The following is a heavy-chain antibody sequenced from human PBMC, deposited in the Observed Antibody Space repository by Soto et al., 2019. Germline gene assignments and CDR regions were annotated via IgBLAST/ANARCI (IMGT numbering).Heavy chain of an antibody. Sequence: PSETLSLTCTVSGGSISSYYWSWIRQPPGKGLEWIGYIYYSGSTNYNPSLKSRVTISVDTSKNQFSLKLSSVTAADTAVYYCGRRGYSSRFDPWGQGTLVTVSS. CDR1: GGSISSYY. CDR3: GRRGYSSRFDP. V-gene: IGHV4-59*08. D-gene: IGHD5-12*01. CDR2: IYYSGST. J-gene: IGHJ5*02.